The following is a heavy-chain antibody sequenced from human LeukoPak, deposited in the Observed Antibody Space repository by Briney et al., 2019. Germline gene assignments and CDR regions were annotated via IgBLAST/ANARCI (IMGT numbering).Heavy chain of an antibody. J-gene: IGHJ5*02. Sequence: SQTLSLTCTVSGGSISSGAYYWSWIRQHPGKGLEWIGYIYYSGSTYYSPSLKSRVTISVDTSKDQFSLKLSSVTAADTAVYYCARGRVNWFDPWGQGTLVTVSS. CDR3: ARGRVNWFDP. V-gene: IGHV4-31*03. D-gene: IGHD3-3*01. CDR1: GGSISSGAYY. CDR2: IYYSGST.